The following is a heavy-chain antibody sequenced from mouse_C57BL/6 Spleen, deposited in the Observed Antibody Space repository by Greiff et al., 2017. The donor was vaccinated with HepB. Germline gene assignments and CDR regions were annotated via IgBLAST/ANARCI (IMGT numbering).Heavy chain of an antibody. Sequence: QVQLQQPGAELVKPGASVKMSCKASGYIFTSYWITWVKQRPGQGLEWIGDIYPGSGSKNYNEKFKSKATLTVDTSSSTAYMQLSSLTSEDSAVYYCARSGITTVVGDYAMDNWGQGTSVTVSS. CDR3: ARSGITTVVGDYAMDN. CDR2: IYPGSGSK. D-gene: IGHD1-1*01. J-gene: IGHJ4*01. V-gene: IGHV1-55*01. CDR1: GYIFTSYW.